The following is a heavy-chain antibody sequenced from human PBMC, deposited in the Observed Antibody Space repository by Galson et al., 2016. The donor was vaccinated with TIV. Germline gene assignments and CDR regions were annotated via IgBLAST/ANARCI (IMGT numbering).Heavy chain of an antibody. CDR2: IYPGDSDT. J-gene: IGHJ6*02. D-gene: IGHD3-3*01. CDR1: GYKFSTYW. Sequence: QSGAEVTKPGESLKIACKTSGYKFSTYWMSWVRQMPGKGPEWVGHIYPGDSDTRYSPSFQGHVTISADKSIDTAYLQWGSLKASDSAIYYCARHGYDFWNGQDYFFYGMDAWGQGTTVIVSS. V-gene: IGHV5-51*01. CDR3: ARHGYDFWNGQDYFFYGMDA.